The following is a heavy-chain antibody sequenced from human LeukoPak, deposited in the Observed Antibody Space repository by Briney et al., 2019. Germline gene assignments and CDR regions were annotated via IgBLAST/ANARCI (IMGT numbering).Heavy chain of an antibody. V-gene: IGHV4-39*01. D-gene: IGHD3-10*01. CDR2: IYYSGST. CDR3: ARGPVLLWFGDQINNWFDP. Sequence: SETLSPTCTVSGGSISSSSYYWGWIRQPPGKGLEWIGSIYYSGSTYYNPSLKSRVTISVDTSKNQFSLKLSSVTAADTAVYYCARGPVLLWFGDQINNWFDPWGQGTLVTVSS. J-gene: IGHJ5*02. CDR1: GGSISSSSYY.